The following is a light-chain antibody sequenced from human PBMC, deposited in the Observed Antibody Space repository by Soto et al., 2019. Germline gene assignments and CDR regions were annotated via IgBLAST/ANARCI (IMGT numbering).Light chain of an antibody. J-gene: IGKJ1*01. CDR3: QHCGSSPWT. CDR2: AAS. CDR1: QSVSSYY. V-gene: IGKV3-20*01. Sequence: EIVLTQSPGTLSLSPGERATLSCRASQSVSSYYLAWYQQKPGQAPRLLIYAASSGATGIPDRFSGGGSGTDFTLTISRLEPEDFAVYYCQHCGSSPWTFGQGTKVDIK.